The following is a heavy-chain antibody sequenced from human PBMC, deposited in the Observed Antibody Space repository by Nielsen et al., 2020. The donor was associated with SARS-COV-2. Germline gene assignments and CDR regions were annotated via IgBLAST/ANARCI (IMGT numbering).Heavy chain of an antibody. V-gene: IGHV3-30*18. CDR3: VKDGAYYGVRGVVHFGY. CDR2: ISYDGSDQ. D-gene: IGHD3-10*01. Sequence: GGSLRLSCAASGFTFSRFGMHWVRQTPGRGLEWVAYISYDGSDQYYEDSLKGRFTISRDNSKNILYLQINNLRAEDTAVYYCVKDGAYYGVRGVVHFGYGGRGNLVTVSS. J-gene: IGHJ4*02. CDR1: GFTFSRFG.